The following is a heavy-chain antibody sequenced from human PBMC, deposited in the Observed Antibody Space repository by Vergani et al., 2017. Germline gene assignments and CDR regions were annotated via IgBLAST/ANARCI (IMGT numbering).Heavy chain of an antibody. CDR2: IYHSGST. CDR3: ARCTYGSRLAGGMDV. D-gene: IGHD3-10*01. V-gene: IGHV4-30-2*01. J-gene: IGHJ6*02. Sequence: QLQLQESGSGLVKPSQTLSLTCAVSGGSISSGGYSWSWIWQPPGKGLEWIGYIYHSGSTYYNPSLKSRVTISVDRSKNQFSLKLSSVTAADTAVYYCARCTYGSRLAGGMDVWGQGTTVTVSS. CDR1: GGSISSGGYS.